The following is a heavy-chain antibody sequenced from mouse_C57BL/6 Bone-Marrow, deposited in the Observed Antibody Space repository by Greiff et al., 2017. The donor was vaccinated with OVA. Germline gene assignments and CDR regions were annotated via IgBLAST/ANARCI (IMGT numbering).Heavy chain of an antibody. V-gene: IGHV1-69*01. CDR3: ARGDYGFYAMDY. Sequence: QVQLKQPGAELVMPGASVKLSCKASGYTFTSYWMHWVKQRPGQGLEWIGEIDPSDSYTNYNQKFKGKSTLTVDKSSSTAYMQLSSLTSEDSAVYYCARGDYGFYAMDYWGQGTSVTVSS. J-gene: IGHJ4*01. CDR2: IDPSDSYT. D-gene: IGHD2-4*01. CDR1: GYTFTSYW.